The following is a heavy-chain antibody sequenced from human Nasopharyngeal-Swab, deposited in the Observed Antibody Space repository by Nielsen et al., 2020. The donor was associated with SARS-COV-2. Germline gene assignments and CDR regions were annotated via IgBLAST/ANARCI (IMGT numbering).Heavy chain of an antibody. CDR1: GFTLSSYC. Sequence: GESLKISCAASGFTLSSYCMSWVRQAPGKGLEWVANIKQDGSEKYYVDSVKGRFTISRDNAKNSLYLQMNSLRAEDTAVYYCARDPGFGYYYDSSGYYDYWSQGTLVTVSS. CDR2: IKQDGSEK. V-gene: IGHV3-7*01. CDR3: ARDPGFGYYYDSSGYYDY. J-gene: IGHJ4*02. D-gene: IGHD3-22*01.